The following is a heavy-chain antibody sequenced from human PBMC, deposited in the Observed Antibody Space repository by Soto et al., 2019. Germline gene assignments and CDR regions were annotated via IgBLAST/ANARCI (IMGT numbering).Heavy chain of an antibody. CDR1: GFTFSSYG. CDR2: IWYDGSNK. V-gene: IGHV3-33*01. D-gene: IGHD3-10*01. J-gene: IGHJ4*02. CDR3: ATLPGGGYFDY. Sequence: GGSLRLSCAASGFTFSSYGMHWVRQAPGKGLEWVAVIWYDGSNKYYADSVKGRFTISRDNSKNTLYLQMNSLRAEDTAVYYCATLPGGGYFDYWGQGTLVTVSS.